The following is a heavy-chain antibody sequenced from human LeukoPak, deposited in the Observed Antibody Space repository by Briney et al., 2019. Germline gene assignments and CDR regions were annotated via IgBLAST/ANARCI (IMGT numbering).Heavy chain of an antibody. V-gene: IGHV3-30*18. Sequence: GGSLRLSCAASGFTFSSYGMHWVRQAPGKGLEWVAVISYDGSNKYYADSVKGRFTISRDNSKNTLYLQMNSLRAEDTAVYYCAKGLGSGSYYGGNWFDPWGQGTLVTVSS. CDR3: AKGLGSGSYYGGNWFDP. J-gene: IGHJ5*02. CDR1: GFTFSSYG. CDR2: ISYDGSNK. D-gene: IGHD3-10*01.